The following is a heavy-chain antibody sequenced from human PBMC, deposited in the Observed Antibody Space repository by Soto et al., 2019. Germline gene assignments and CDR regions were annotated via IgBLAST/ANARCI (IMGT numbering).Heavy chain of an antibody. CDR3: ARVLLGGYGGNPPHFDY. D-gene: IGHD4-17*01. Sequence: EASVKVSCKASGYTFTSYYMHWVRQAPGQGLEWMGIINPSGGSTSYAQKFQGRVTMTRDTSTSTVYMELSSLRSEDTAVYYCARVLLGGYGGNPPHFDYWGQGTLVTVSS. J-gene: IGHJ4*02. CDR2: INPSGGST. CDR1: GYTFTSYY. V-gene: IGHV1-46*01.